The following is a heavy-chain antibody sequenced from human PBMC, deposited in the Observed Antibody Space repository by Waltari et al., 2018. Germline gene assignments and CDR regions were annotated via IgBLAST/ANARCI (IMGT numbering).Heavy chain of an antibody. Sequence: QVQLQESGPGLVKPSETLALTCTVSGASIGSATYYWNWIRQSAGEGLEWIGRVSSTGTTDYNPALRGRVIISADTSKNQFSLKLHSVNATDTATYYCTSGYQLPRPLDAFGFWGLGTMVTVSS. J-gene: IGHJ3*01. CDR3: TSGYQLPRPLDAFGF. V-gene: IGHV4-61*02. D-gene: IGHD2-2*01. CDR2: VSSTGTT. CDR1: GASIGSATYY.